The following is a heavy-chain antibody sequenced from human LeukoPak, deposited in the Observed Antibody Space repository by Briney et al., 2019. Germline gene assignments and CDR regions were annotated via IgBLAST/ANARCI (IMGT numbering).Heavy chain of an antibody. Sequence: SVKVSCKASGGTFSSYAISWVRQAPGQGLEWMGGIIPIFGTANYAQKFQGRVTITADESTSTAYMELSSLRSEDTAVYYCARGVTMIRGLIIGWFDPWGQGTLVTVSS. CDR1: GGTFSSYA. CDR3: ARGVTMIRGLIIGWFDP. V-gene: IGHV1-69*13. D-gene: IGHD3-10*01. CDR2: IIPIFGTA. J-gene: IGHJ5*02.